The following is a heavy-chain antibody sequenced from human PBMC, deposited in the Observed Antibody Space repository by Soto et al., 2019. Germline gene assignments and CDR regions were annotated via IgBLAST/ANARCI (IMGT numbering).Heavy chain of an antibody. CDR3: ASVPRGRIRYNSGWYGMDV. CDR2: IIPIFGTA. D-gene: IGHD6-19*01. J-gene: IGHJ6*02. CDR1: GGTFSSYA. Sequence: QVQLVQSGAEVKKPGSSVKVSCKASGGTFSSYAISWVRQAPGQGLEWMGGIIPIFGTANYAQKFQGRVTITADESTSTAYMELSSLRSEDTAVYYCASVPRGRIRYNSGWYGMDVWGQGTTVTVSS. V-gene: IGHV1-69*01.